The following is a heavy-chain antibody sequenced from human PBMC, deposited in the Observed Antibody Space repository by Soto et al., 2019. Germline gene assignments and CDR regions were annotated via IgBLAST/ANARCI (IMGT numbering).Heavy chain of an antibody. Sequence: PGGSLRLSCAASGFTFSSYGMHWVRQAPGKGLEWVAVIWYDGSNKYYADSVKGRFTISRDNSKNTLYLQMNSLRAEDTAVYYCAREFYEVYSSSWYASFTQNYYYYGMDVWGQGTTVTVSS. CDR3: AREFYEVYSSSWYASFTQNYYYYGMDV. V-gene: IGHV3-33*01. D-gene: IGHD6-13*01. J-gene: IGHJ6*02. CDR1: GFTFSSYG. CDR2: IWYDGSNK.